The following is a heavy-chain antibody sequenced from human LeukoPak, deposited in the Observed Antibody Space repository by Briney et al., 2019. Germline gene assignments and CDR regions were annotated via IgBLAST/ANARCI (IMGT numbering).Heavy chain of an antibody. V-gene: IGHV5-51*01. J-gene: IGHJ5*02. Sequence: GESLKISCKGSGYRFTSYWIGWVRQMPGKGLEWMGIIYPGDSDARYSPSFQGQVTISADKSISTAYLQWSSLKASDTAMYYWARHPEGDWFDPWGEGTLVTVSS. CDR1: GYRFTSYW. CDR2: IYPGDSDA. CDR3: ARHPEGDWFDP.